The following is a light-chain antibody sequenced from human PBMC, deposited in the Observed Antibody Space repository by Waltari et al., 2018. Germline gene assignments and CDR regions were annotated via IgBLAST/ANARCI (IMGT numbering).Light chain of an antibody. V-gene: IGKV2-30*02. Sequence: DVVMTQSPLSLPVTLGQPASISCRSSQSLVHSDGNTYLNWFQQRPGQSPRRLIYRVSNRDSGVPDRFSGSGSGTDFTLKISRVEAEDVGIYYCMQGINWPWTFGQGTRVESK. CDR1: QSLVHSDGNTY. CDR2: RVS. J-gene: IGKJ1*01. CDR3: MQGINWPWT.